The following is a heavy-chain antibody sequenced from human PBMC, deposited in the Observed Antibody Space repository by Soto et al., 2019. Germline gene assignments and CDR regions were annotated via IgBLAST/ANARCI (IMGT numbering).Heavy chain of an antibody. CDR1: GSSINSSGYY. J-gene: IGHJ4*02. D-gene: IGHD3-3*02. CDR3: ARLPSRHLVDY. V-gene: IGHV4-39*01. Sequence: SETLSLTCTVSGSSINSSGYYWGWIRQPPGKGLEWIGSMFYGVSTYYNPSLRSRVTVSVDTSKNQFSLNLRSVTAADTAVYYCARLPSRHLVDYWGQGTLVTVSS. CDR2: MFYGVST.